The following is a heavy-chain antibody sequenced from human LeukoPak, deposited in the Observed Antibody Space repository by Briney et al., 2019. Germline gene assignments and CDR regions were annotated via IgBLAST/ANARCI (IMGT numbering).Heavy chain of an antibody. CDR1: GYTFTTYG. Sequence: ASVRVSCKASGYTFTTYGISWVRQAPGHGLERMGWITAYNGNTNYAQKLQGRVTMTTDTSTTTAYMELRSLRSDDTAVYYCARGGVTYYYGSGTDSTFDYWGQGTLVTVSS. D-gene: IGHD3-10*01. CDR2: ITAYNGNT. CDR3: ARGGVTYYYGSGTDSTFDY. V-gene: IGHV1-18*01. J-gene: IGHJ4*02.